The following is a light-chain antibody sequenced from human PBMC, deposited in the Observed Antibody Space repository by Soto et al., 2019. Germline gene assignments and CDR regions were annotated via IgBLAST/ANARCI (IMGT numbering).Light chain of an antibody. V-gene: IGKV1-5*03. CDR1: ENIYGY. J-gene: IGKJ4*01. CDR3: QQYSAYPLT. Sequence: DIQLTQSPSILSASVGDRVTITCLASENIYGYLAWYQQKPGEAPKLLIYWASTLVSGVPSRFTGGESGTEFTLTISDLQPDDFATYFCQQYSAYPLTFGGVTKVDVK. CDR2: WAS.